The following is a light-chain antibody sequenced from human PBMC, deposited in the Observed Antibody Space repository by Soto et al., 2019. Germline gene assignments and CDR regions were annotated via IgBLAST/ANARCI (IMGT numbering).Light chain of an antibody. CDR1: QSVSSSY. V-gene: IGKV3D-20*02. CDR3: QQRSNWRIT. Sequence: EIMLTRSPGTLSQSPGERATLSCRASQSVSSSYLAWYQQKPGQAPRLLIYDASNRATGIPARFSGSGSGTDFTLTISSLEPEDFAVYYCQQRSNWRITFGQGTLLEIK. CDR2: DAS. J-gene: IGKJ5*01.